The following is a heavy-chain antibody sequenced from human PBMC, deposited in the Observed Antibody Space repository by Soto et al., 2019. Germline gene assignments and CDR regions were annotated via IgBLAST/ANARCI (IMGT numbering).Heavy chain of an antibody. CDR3: ATAKLLLPWLFDY. D-gene: IGHD2-15*01. CDR2: IYSGGST. J-gene: IGHJ4*02. CDR1: GFTVSSNY. Sequence: GGSLRLSCAASGFTVSSNYMSWVRQAPGKGLEWVSVIYSGGSTYYADSVKGRFIISRDDSKNTLFLQMNSLRAEYTAVYYCATAKLLLPWLFDYWGQGTLVTVSS. V-gene: IGHV3-66*01.